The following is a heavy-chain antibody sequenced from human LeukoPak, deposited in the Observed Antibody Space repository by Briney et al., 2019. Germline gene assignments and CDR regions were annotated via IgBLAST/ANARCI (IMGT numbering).Heavy chain of an antibody. CDR1: GFTFSSYS. D-gene: IGHD6-6*01. V-gene: IGHV3-48*01. CDR3: ASEGSSSSGNFDY. CDR2: ISSSSSTI. Sequence: GGSLRLSCAASGFTFSSYSMNWVRQAPGKGLEWVSYISSSSSTIYYADPVKGRFTISRDNAKNSLYLQMNSLRAEATAVYYCASEGSSSSGNFDYWGQGTLVTVSS. J-gene: IGHJ4*02.